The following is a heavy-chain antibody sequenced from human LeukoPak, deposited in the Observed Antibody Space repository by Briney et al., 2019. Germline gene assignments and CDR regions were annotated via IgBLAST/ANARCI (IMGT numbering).Heavy chain of an antibody. J-gene: IGHJ4*02. CDR2: INPNSGGT. Sequence: GASVKVSCKASGYTFTGYYMHWVRQAPGQGLEWMGRINPNSGGTNYAQKFQGRVTMTRDTSISTAYMELSRLRSDDTAVYYCARGLSGYSSSWYVGYWGQGTLVTVSS. CDR1: GYTFTGYY. V-gene: IGHV1-2*06. CDR3: ARGLSGYSSSWYVGY. D-gene: IGHD6-13*01.